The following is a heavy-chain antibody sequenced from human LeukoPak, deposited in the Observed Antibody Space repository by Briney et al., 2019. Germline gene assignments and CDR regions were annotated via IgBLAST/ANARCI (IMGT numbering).Heavy chain of an antibody. V-gene: IGHV1-18*01. Sequence: GASVKVSCKASGGTFSSYAISWVRQAPGQGLEWMGWISAYNGNTNYAQKLQGRVTMTTDTSTSTAYMELRSLRSDDTAVYYCARVGYSGYDPDNYYYYGMDVWGQGTTVTVSS. CDR2: ISAYNGNT. D-gene: IGHD5-12*01. CDR1: GGTFSSYA. J-gene: IGHJ6*02. CDR3: ARVGYSGYDPDNYYYYGMDV.